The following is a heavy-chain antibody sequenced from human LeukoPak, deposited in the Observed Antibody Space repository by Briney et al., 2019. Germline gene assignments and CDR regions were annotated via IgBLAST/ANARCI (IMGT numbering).Heavy chain of an antibody. V-gene: IGHV1-24*01. J-gene: IGHJ3*02. CDR1: GYTHTELS. CDR3: ALSSGFAFDI. Sequence: VASVKVSCKVSGYTHTELSMHWVRQAPGKGLEWMGGFDPEDGETIYAQKFQGRVTMTEDTSTDTAYMELSSLRSEDTAVYYCALSSGFAFDIWGQGTMVTVSS. D-gene: IGHD6-19*01. CDR2: FDPEDGET.